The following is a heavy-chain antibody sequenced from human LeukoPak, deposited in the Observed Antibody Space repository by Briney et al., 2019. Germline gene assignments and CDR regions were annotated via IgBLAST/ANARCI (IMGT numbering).Heavy chain of an antibody. D-gene: IGHD2-15*01. Sequence: GGSLRLSCAASGFTFSSYLMNWVRQAPGKGLEWVSTLNDDGGTFYADSVKGRFTISRDNSKNTLYLQIHSPRVEDTAVYYCASRAPCSGDTCYGLTYWGQGTLVTVSS. CDR3: ASRAPCSGDTCYGLTY. V-gene: IGHV3-23*01. CDR2: LNDDGGT. CDR1: GFTFSSYL. J-gene: IGHJ4*02.